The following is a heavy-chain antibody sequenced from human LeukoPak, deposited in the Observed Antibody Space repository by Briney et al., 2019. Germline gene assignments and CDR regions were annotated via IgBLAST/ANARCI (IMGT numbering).Heavy chain of an antibody. CDR1: GFTFSSYW. CDR2: IKQDGSEK. Sequence: EGSLRLSCAASGFTFSSYWMGWVRQAPGKGLEWVANIKQDGSEKYYVDSVKGRFTISRDNAKNSLYLQMNSLRAEDTAVYYCAAERRGYYDFWSGYYTGIGGYYYGMDVWGQGTTVTVSS. V-gene: IGHV3-7*01. J-gene: IGHJ6*02. CDR3: AAERRGYYDFWSGYYTGIGGYYYGMDV. D-gene: IGHD3-3*01.